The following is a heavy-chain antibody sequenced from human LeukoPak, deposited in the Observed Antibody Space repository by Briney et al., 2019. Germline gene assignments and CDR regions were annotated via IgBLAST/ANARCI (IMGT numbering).Heavy chain of an antibody. CDR3: AKDIRRLQLERLGDY. CDR2: ISYDGSNK. CDR1: GFTFSSYG. D-gene: IGHD1-1*01. V-gene: IGHV3-30*18. J-gene: IGHJ4*02. Sequence: GGSLRLTCAASGFTFSSYGMHWVRQAPGKGLEWVAVISYDGSNKYYADSVKGRFTISRDNSKNTLYLQMNSLRAEDTAVYYCAKDIRRLQLERLGDYWGQGTLVTVSS.